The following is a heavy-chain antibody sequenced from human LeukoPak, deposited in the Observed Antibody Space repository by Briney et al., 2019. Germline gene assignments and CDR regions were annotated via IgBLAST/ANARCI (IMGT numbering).Heavy chain of an antibody. CDR3: AREGGDGGPFDY. J-gene: IGHJ4*02. Sequence: ASVKVSCKASGYTFTTYFMHWVRQAPGQGLEWVGIIHTSGGTTKYAQKFQDRVTMTRDTSTNTVYMELSSLKFDDTAVYYCAREGGDGGPFDYWGQGTLVTVSS. CDR1: GYTFTTYF. D-gene: IGHD4-23*01. V-gene: IGHV1-46*01. CDR2: IHTSGGTT.